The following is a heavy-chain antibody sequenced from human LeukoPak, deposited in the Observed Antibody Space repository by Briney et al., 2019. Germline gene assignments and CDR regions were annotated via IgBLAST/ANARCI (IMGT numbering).Heavy chain of an antibody. Sequence: SETLSLTCTVSGGSISSGGYYWSWIRQHPGKGLEWIAYIYYSGSTYYNPSLKSRVTISVDTSKNQFSLKLSSVTAADTAVYYCARNPIAAAGTAEYFQHWGQGTLVTVSS. J-gene: IGHJ1*01. CDR3: ARNPIAAAGTAEYFQH. CDR1: GGSISSGGYY. CDR2: IYYSGST. D-gene: IGHD6-13*01. V-gene: IGHV4-31*03.